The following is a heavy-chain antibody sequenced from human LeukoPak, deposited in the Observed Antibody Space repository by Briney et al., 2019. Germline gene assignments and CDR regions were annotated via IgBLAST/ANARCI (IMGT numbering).Heavy chain of an antibody. CDR2: INPNSGGT. V-gene: IGHV1-2*02. CDR1: GYTFTGYY. CDR3: ARGAGGYSSSWYHALHSDY. J-gene: IGHJ4*02. D-gene: IGHD6-13*01. Sequence: GASVKVSCKASGYTFTGYYMHWVRQAPGQGLEWMGWINPNSGGTNYAQKFQGRVTMTRDTSISTAYMELSRLRSDDTAVYYCARGAGGYSSSWYHALHSDYWGQGTLVTVSS.